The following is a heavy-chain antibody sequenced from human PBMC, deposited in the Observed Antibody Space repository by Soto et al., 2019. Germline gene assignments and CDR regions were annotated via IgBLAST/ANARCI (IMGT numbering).Heavy chain of an antibody. J-gene: IGHJ4*02. V-gene: IGHV4-34*01. CDR3: AREGGQTNCYFAY. D-gene: IGHD1-1*01. CDR1: GGSFSGYY. CDR2: INHSGST. Sequence: QVQLQQWGAGLLKPSETLSLTCAVYGGSFSGYYWSWIRQPPGKGLEWIGEINHSGSTNYNPSLKSRVTISVDTSKNQFSLKLSSVTAADTAVYYCAREGGQTNCYFAYWGQGTLVTVSS.